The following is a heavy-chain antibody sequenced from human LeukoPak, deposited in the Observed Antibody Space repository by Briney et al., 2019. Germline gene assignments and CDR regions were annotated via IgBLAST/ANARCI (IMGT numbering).Heavy chain of an antibody. D-gene: IGHD3-10*01. Sequence: ASVKVSCKASGYTFTSYYMHWVRQAPGQGLEWMGIINPSGGSTSYAQKFQGRVTMTRDTSTSTVYMELSSLRSEDTAVYYCARELLWFGESYYYMDVWGKGTTVTVFS. CDR3: ARELLWFGESYYYMDV. CDR2: INPSGGST. CDR1: GYTFTSYY. V-gene: IGHV1-46*01. J-gene: IGHJ6*03.